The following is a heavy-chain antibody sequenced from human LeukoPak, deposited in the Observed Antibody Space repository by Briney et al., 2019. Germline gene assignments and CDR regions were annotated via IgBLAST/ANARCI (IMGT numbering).Heavy chain of an antibody. CDR1: GGSITSSDNY. Sequence: SETLSLTCSVSGGSITSSDNYWGWIRQPPGKGLEWIGSIFYGGDTFYSPSLRSRVSISVDTSKNHCSLRLNSVTAADTAIYYCARHTLVTSISTYNWFDPWGQGTLVTVSS. CDR2: IFYGGDT. V-gene: IGHV4-39*01. CDR3: ARHTLVTSISTYNWFDP. D-gene: IGHD2-21*02. J-gene: IGHJ5*02.